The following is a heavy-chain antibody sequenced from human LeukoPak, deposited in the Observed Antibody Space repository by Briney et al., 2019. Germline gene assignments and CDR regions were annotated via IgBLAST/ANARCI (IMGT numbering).Heavy chain of an antibody. V-gene: IGHV4-30-4*01. J-gene: IGHJ3*02. Sequence: SETLSLTCTVSGGSISSGDYYWSWIRPPPGKGLEWIGYIYYSGSTYYNPSLKSRVTISVDTSKNQFSLKLSSVTAADTAVYYCARGSDYEGAFDIWGQGTMVTVSS. CDR1: GGSISSGDYY. CDR2: IYYSGST. D-gene: IGHD5-12*01. CDR3: ARGSDYEGAFDI.